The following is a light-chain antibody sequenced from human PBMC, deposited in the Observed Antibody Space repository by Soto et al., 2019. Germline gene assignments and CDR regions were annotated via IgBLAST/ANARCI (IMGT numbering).Light chain of an antibody. V-gene: IGLV2-11*01. CDR3: CSYAGRYTYV. J-gene: IGLJ1*01. CDR2: DVS. Sequence: ALTQPRSVSGSPGQSVTISCTGASSDVGGYNYVSWYQQHPGKAPKLMIYDVSKRPSGVPDRFSGSKSGNTASLTISGLQTEDEADYYCCSYAGRYTYVFGTGTKLTVL. CDR1: SSDVGGYNY.